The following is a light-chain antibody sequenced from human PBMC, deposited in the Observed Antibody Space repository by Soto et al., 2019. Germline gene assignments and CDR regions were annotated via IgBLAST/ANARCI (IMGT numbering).Light chain of an antibody. CDR3: SSYAGSILGV. CDR2: EVS. V-gene: IGLV2-8*01. J-gene: IGLJ3*02. Sequence: QSALTQHPSASGSPGQSVTISCTGTSSDVGGYKYVSWYQQHPGKAPKLMIYEVSKRPSGVPDRFSGSKSGNTASLTVSGLQADAEADYYCSSYAGSILGVFGGGTKLTFL. CDR1: SSDVGGYKY.